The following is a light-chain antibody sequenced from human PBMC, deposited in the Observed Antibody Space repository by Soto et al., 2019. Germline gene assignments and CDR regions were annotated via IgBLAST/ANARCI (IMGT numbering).Light chain of an antibody. CDR3: QQYNSYSPT. CDR1: QSISSW. CDR2: KAS. V-gene: IGKV1-5*03. Sequence: DIQMTQSPSTLSASVGDRVTSTCRASQSISSWLAWYQQKPGKAPKLLIYKASSLESGVPSRFSGSGSGTEFTLAISSLQPDDFATYYCQQYNSYSPTFGQGTQVEIK. J-gene: IGKJ1*01.